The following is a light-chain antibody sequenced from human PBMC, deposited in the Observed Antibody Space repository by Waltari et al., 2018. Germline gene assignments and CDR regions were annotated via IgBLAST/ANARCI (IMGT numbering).Light chain of an antibody. Sequence: QLVLTQSPSASASLGASVKLTCTRSSGHSSNVLAWLQKQPEKGPRYLMKVNSDGSHSKGDDTPDRFSGSSSGAERYLTISNLQPEDEADYYCETGGHGTWVFGGGTKVTVL. J-gene: IGLJ3*02. CDR1: SGHSSNV. CDR3: ETGGHGTWV. CDR2: VNSDGSH. V-gene: IGLV4-69*01.